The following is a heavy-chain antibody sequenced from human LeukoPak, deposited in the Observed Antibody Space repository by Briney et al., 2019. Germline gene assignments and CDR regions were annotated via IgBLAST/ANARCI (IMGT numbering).Heavy chain of an antibody. J-gene: IGHJ4*02. V-gene: IGHV3-23*01. CDR3: ARGRYFDWLFPDY. D-gene: IGHD3-9*01. CDR1: GFSFTSYA. Sequence: GGSLRLSXAASGFSFTSYAMTWVRQAPGKGLEWVSAISGSGGSTYYADSVKGRFTISRDNSKNTLYLQMNSLRAEDTAVYYCARGRYFDWLFPDYWGQGTLVTVSS. CDR2: ISGSGGST.